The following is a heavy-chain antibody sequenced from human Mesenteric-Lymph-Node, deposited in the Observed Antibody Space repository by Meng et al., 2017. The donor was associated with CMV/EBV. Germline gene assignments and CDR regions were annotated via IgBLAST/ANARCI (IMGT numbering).Heavy chain of an antibody. CDR2: MNPNSGNT. D-gene: IGHD2-2*01. J-gene: IGHJ4*02. V-gene: IGHV1-8*01. CDR3: ARKGSKYQLLPFDY. CDR1: GYTFTSYD. Sequence: ASVKVSCKASGYTFTSYDINWVRQATGQGLEWMGWMNPNSGNTGYAQKFQGRVTMTTDTSTSTAYMELRSLRSDDTAVYYCARKGSKYQLLPFDYWGQGTLVTVSS.